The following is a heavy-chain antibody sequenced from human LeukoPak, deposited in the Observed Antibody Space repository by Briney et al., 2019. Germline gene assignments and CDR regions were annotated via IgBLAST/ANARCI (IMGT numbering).Heavy chain of an antibody. J-gene: IGHJ4*02. CDR2: ISSSSSYI. V-gene: IGHV3-21*01. D-gene: IGHD3-10*01. CDR3: ARDLSGRLTHFDY. CDR1: GGSISYYY. Sequence: ETLSLTCTVSGGSISYYYWNWVRQAPGKGLEWVSSISSSSSYIYYADSVKGRFTISRDNAKNSLYLQMNSLRAEDTAVYYCARDLSGRLTHFDYWGQGTLVTVSS.